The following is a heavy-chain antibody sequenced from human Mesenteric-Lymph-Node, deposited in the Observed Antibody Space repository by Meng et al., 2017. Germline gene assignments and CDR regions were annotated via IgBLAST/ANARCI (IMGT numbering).Heavy chain of an antibody. CDR3: GRDQGRQLINH. D-gene: IGHD1-1*01. V-gene: IGHV4-4*02. J-gene: IGHJ4*02. CDR2: VYHRGDT. CDR1: GDSISSDIW. Sequence: RFQGSRPGLVKPWGSLALTCTVSGDSISSDIWWSWVRQPPGKGLEWIGEVYHRGDTNYNPSLKSRVVISVDRSKNQFSLNLSSVTAADTAVYYCGRDQGRQLINHWGQGTLVTVSS.